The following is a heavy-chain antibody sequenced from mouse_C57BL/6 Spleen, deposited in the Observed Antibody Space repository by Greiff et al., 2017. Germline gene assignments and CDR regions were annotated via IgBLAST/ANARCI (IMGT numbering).Heavy chain of an antibody. CDR2: ISDGGSYT. Sequence: EVQVVESGGGLVKPGGSLKLSCAASGFTFSSYAMSWVRQTPEKRLEWVATISDGGSYTYYPDNVKGRFTISRDNAKNNLYLQMSHLKSEDTAMYYCARDYYGSSPFMDYWGQGTSVTVSS. CDR1: GFTFSSYA. D-gene: IGHD1-1*01. V-gene: IGHV5-4*01. J-gene: IGHJ4*01. CDR3: ARDYYGSSPFMDY.